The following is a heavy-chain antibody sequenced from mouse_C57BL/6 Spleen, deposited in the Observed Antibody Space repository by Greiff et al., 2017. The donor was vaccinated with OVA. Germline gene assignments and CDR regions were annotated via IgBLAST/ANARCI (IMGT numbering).Heavy chain of an antibody. D-gene: IGHD2-3*01. V-gene: IGHV1-42*01. J-gene: IGHJ2*01. CDR3: ARRIYDGPYYFDY. Sequence: VQLQQSGPELVKPGASVKISCKASGYSFTGYYMNWVKQSPEKSLEWIGEINPSTGGTTYNQKFKAKATLTVDKSSSTAYMQLKSLTSEDSAVYYCARRIYDGPYYFDYWGQGTTLTVSS. CDR2: INPSTGGT. CDR1: GYSFTGYY.